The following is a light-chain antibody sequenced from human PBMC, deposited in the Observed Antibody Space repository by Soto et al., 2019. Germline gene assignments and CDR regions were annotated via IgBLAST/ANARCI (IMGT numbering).Light chain of an antibody. J-gene: IGLJ1*01. Sequence: QSVLTQPASVSGSPGQSITISCSGTSSDIGSYDHVAWYQQFPGKSPKLIIYAVSDRPSGVSDRFSGSKSGISASLTISGLQTADEADYYCISYTDRQSYLFGTGSKGTVL. V-gene: IGLV2-14*03. CDR2: AVS. CDR1: SSDIGSYDH. CDR3: ISYTDRQSYL.